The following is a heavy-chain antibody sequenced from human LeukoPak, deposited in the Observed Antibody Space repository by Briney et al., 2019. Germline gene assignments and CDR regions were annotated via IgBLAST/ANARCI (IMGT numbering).Heavy chain of an antibody. D-gene: IGHD6-19*01. CDR3: ARDAYQYSSGWFFDY. CDR1: GFTFSTYT. CDR2: ISSSGTTI. V-gene: IGHV3-48*01. Sequence: PGGSLRLSCAASGFTFSTYTMNWVRQAPGKGLEWVSYISSSGTTIYYADSVKGRFTISRDNAKNSLYLQMNSLRAEDTAVYYCARDAYQYSSGWFFDYWGQGPLVTVSS. J-gene: IGHJ4*02.